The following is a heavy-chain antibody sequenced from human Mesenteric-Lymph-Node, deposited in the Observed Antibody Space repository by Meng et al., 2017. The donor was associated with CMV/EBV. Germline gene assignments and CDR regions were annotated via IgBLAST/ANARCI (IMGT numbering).Heavy chain of an antibody. V-gene: IGHV3-48*03. CDR3: ARDLRYSGYDYGDGY. J-gene: IGHJ4*02. CDR2: ISSSGSTI. D-gene: IGHD5-12*01. Sequence: GESLKISCAASGFTFSSYEMNWVRQAPGKGLEWVSYISSSGSTIYYADSVKGRFTISRDNAKNSLYLQMNSLRAEDTAVYYCARDLRYSGYDYGDGYWGQGTLVTVSS. CDR1: GFTFSSYE.